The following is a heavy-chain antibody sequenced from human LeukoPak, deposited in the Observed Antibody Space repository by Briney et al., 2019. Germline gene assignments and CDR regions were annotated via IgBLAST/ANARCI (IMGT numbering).Heavy chain of an antibody. CDR1: GGSISSYY. CDR3: ARHRITIFGVVIITALDY. J-gene: IGHJ4*02. V-gene: IGHV4-59*08. D-gene: IGHD3-3*01. Sequence: SETLSLTCTVSGGSISSYYWSWIRQPPGKGLEWIGYIYYSGSTNYNPSLKSRVTISVDTSKNQFSLKLSSVAAADTAVYYCARHRITIFGVVIITALDYWGQGTLVTVSS. CDR2: IYYSGST.